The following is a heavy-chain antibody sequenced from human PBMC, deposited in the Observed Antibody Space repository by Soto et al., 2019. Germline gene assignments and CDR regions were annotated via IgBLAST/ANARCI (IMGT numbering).Heavy chain of an antibody. D-gene: IGHD3-10*01. Sequence: QVQLQQWGAGLLKPSETLSLTCAVYGGSFSGYYWSWIRQPPGKGLEWIGEINHSGSTNYNPSLKSRVTISVDTSKNQFSLKLSSVTAADTAVYYCARVPPRRGGHDAFDIWGQGTMVTVSS. CDR3: ARVPPRRGGHDAFDI. J-gene: IGHJ3*02. V-gene: IGHV4-34*01. CDR2: INHSGST. CDR1: GGSFSGYY.